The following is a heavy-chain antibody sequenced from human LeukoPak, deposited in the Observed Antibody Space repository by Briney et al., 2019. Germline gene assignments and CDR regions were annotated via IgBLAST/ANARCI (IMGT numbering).Heavy chain of an antibody. D-gene: IGHD3-3*01. J-gene: IGHJ4*02. CDR3: AKKGGRFWSVHYLDD. V-gene: IGHV4-59*01. CDR1: GGSISSYS. Sequence: PSETLSLTCSVSGGSISSYSWSWIRQPPGKGLEWIGYFYHSGSTNYNSSLMGRATISIDTSNNQMFLKLSSVTAADTAVYYCAKKGGRFWSVHYLDDWGQGTLVIVSS. CDR2: FYHSGST.